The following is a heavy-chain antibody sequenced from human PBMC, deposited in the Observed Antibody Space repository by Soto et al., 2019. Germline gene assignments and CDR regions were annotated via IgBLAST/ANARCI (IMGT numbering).Heavy chain of an antibody. CDR2: TYYRSRWYN. Sequence: PSPTLSLTGVISGDSVSSNSAAWNWIRQSRSRGLEWLGRTYYRSRWYNDYAVSVRSRITVNADTSKTQFSLHLNSVTPEDTAFYYCAGTSSLQWYYMDVRDKGTTVTVFS. V-gene: IGHV6-1*01. CDR3: AGTSSLQWYYMDV. CDR1: GDSVSSNSAA. J-gene: IGHJ6*03. D-gene: IGHD6-19*01.